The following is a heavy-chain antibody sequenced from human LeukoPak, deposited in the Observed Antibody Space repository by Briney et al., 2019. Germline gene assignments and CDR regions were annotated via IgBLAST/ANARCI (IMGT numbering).Heavy chain of an antibody. V-gene: IGHV4-59*01. CDR3: ARVRDGDYALAY. CDR2: IYYSGRT. CDR1: GGSISSYY. D-gene: IGHD4-17*01. J-gene: IGHJ4*02. Sequence: SETLSLTCTVSGGSISSYYWSWIRQPPGKGLEWIGYIYYSGRTNYNPSLKRGGTISVDTSKTQFSLKLSSVTAADTAVYYCARVRDGDYALAYWGQGTLVTVSS.